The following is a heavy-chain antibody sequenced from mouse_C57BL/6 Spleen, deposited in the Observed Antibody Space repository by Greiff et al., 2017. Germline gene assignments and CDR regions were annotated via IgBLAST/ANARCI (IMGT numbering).Heavy chain of an antibody. D-gene: IGHD2-3*01. V-gene: IGHV5-16*01. CDR1: GFTFSDYY. Sequence: EVKLVESEGGLVQPGSSMKLSCTASGFTFSDYYMAWVRQVPEKGLEWVANINYDGSSTYYLDSLKSRFIISRDNAKNILYLQMSSLKSEDTATYYCARGDDLDYWGQGTTLTVSS. CDR2: INYDGSST. CDR3: ARGDDLDY. J-gene: IGHJ2*01.